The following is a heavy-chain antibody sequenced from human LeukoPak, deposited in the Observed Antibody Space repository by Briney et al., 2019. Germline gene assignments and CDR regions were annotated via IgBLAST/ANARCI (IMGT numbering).Heavy chain of an antibody. V-gene: IGHV3-7*01. J-gene: IGHJ4*02. CDR2: IKQDGSEK. CDR1: GFTFSSYA. D-gene: IGHD2-2*02. Sequence: GGSLRLSCAASGFTFSSYAMSWVRQAPGKGLEWVANIKQDGSEKYYVDSVKGRFTISRDNAKNSLYLQMNSLRAEDTAVYYCARYVLYTHPVDYWGQGTLVTVSS. CDR3: ARYVLYTHPVDY.